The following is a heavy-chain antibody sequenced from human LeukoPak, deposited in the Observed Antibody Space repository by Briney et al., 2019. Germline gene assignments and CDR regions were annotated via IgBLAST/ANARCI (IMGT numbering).Heavy chain of an antibody. D-gene: IGHD3-22*01. CDR1: GFTFSSYA. CDR3: AKDYYDSSGYQGAFDI. Sequence: GGSLRLSCAASGFTFSSYAMSWVRQAPGKGLEWVSAIGGSGGSTYYADSVKGRFTISRDNSKNTLYLQMNSLRAEDTAVYYCAKDYYDSSGYQGAFDIWGQGTMVTVSS. CDR2: IGGSGGST. V-gene: IGHV3-23*01. J-gene: IGHJ3*02.